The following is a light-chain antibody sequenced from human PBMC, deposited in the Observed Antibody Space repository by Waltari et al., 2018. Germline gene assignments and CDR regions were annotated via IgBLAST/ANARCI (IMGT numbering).Light chain of an antibody. J-gene: IGLJ1*01. V-gene: IGLV1-44*01. CDR1: RSRIGSKA. Sequence: QPALTPPPPAPGTPGRGVSGSCSGSRSRIGSKAVYWSQQLPGMAPKLLIDYENQRPSGVPDRVSGSNSGTSASLAISGLQSEDEADYICAAWDDSLSAYVFGTGTKVTVL. CDR2: YEN. CDR3: AAWDDSLSAYV.